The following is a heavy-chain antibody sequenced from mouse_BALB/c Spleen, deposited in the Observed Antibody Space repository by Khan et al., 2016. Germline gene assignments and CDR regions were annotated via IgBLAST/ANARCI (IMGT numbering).Heavy chain of an antibody. CDR3: ARAGYFVYLAY. CDR2: INPDSYTI. D-gene: IGHD2-14*01. CDR1: GFDFSRYW. V-gene: IGHV4-1*02. Sequence: EVKLLESGGGLVHPGGSLKLSCAASGFDFSRYWMSWVRQAPGKGLEWIGEINPDSYTINYTPSLKDKFIISRDNANNTLYLQLSKVRSEDTALYYCARAGYFVYLAYWGQGTLVTVSA. J-gene: IGHJ3*01.